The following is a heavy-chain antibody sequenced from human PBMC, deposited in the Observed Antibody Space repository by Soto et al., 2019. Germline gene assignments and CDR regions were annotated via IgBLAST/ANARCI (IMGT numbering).Heavy chain of an antibody. D-gene: IGHD1-1*01. Sequence: GGSLRLSCAVSGFTFSNYEMNWVRQAPGKGLEWVSYINSGGTSIKYADSVKGRFTISRDNAWSSLYLQMNSLRDDDTAVYYCARGNDGNAFDFWGQGALVTVSS. V-gene: IGHV3-48*03. CDR1: GFTFSNYE. J-gene: IGHJ4*02. CDR3: ARGNDGNAFDF. CDR2: INSGGTSI.